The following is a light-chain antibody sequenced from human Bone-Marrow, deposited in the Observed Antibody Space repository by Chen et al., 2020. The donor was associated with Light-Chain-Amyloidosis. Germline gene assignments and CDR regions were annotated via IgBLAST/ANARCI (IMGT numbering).Light chain of an antibody. V-gene: IGKV3-20*01. Sequence: IVLTKSQVTLSLSPGEGANLTCRASQTISSNYLTWYQQKIGQAPRLLIYGSSSSATGIPDRFTGSGSGTDFTVTINRLEPDDFAMYYCQQYGTSPLTFGGVTKVDIK. CDR1: QTISSNY. CDR3: QQYGTSPLT. CDR2: GSS. J-gene: IGKJ4*01.